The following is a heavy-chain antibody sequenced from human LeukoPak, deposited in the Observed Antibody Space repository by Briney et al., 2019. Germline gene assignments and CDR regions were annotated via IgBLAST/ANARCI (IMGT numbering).Heavy chain of an antibody. CDR3: ARARYSGSYLFDY. J-gene: IGHJ4*02. CDR2: IYYSGST. Sequence: PSETLSLTCTVSGGSISSFYWSWVRQPPGKGLEWLGYIYYSGSTNYSPSLKSRVTISVDTSKNQLSLKLSSVTAADTAVYYCARARYSGSYLFDYWGQGTLVTVSS. D-gene: IGHD1-26*01. CDR1: GGSISSFY. V-gene: IGHV4-59*01.